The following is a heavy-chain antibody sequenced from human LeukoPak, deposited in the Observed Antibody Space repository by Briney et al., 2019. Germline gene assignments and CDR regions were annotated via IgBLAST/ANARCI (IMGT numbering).Heavy chain of an antibody. J-gene: IGHJ5*02. CDR3: VRDECSGGRCYMWFDP. V-gene: IGHV3-13*01. D-gene: IGHD2-15*01. CDR1: GITFSTYD. Sequence: GGSLRLSCVASGITFSTYDMHWVRQAPGEGLEWVSAIGPTADTYYSASVRGRFSISRENTKNSLYLQMSRLRAADTAVYYCVRDECSGGRCYMWFDPWGQGTPVTVSS. CDR2: IGPTADT.